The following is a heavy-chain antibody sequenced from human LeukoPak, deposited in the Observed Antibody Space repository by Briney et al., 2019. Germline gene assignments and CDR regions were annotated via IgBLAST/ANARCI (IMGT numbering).Heavy chain of an antibody. Sequence: GGSLRLSCAASGFTFSSYWMSWVRQAPGKGLEWVANIKQDGSEKYYVDSVKGRFTISRDNAKNSLYLQMNSLRAEDTAVYYCARGPWGSYRSCFDYWGQGTLVTVSS. V-gene: IGHV3-7*01. J-gene: IGHJ4*02. CDR2: IKQDGSEK. CDR3: ARGPWGSYRSCFDY. CDR1: GFTFSSYW. D-gene: IGHD3-16*02.